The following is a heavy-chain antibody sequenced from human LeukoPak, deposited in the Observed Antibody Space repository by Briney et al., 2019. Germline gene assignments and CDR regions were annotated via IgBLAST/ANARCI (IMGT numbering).Heavy chain of an antibody. CDR1: GFTFSSYS. V-gene: IGHV3-21*01. CDR3: ARDQVYSGYDFFDY. J-gene: IGHJ4*02. D-gene: IGHD5-12*01. CDR2: ISSSSSYI. Sequence: GGSLRLSCAASGFTFSSYSTNWVRQAPGKGLEWVSSISSSSSYIYYADSVKGRFTISRDNAKNSLYLQMNSLRAEDTAVYYCARDQVYSGYDFFDYWGQGTLVTVSS.